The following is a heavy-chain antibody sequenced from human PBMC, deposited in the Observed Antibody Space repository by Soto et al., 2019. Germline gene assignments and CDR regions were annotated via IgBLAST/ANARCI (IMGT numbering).Heavy chain of an antibody. CDR1: GGSISSGGYY. CDR3: ARARGARYFDY. Sequence: PSETLSLTCTVSGGSISSGGYYWSWIRQHPGKGLEWIGYIYYIGSIYYNPSLKSRVTISVDTSKNQFSLKLSSVTAADTAVYYCARARGARYFDYWGQGTLVTVSS. V-gene: IGHV4-31*03. CDR2: IYYIGSI. J-gene: IGHJ4*02. D-gene: IGHD2-15*01.